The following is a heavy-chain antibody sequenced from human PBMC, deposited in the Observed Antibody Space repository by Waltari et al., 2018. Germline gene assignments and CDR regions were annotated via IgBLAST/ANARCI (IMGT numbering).Heavy chain of an antibody. D-gene: IGHD3-10*01. CDR2: ISWNSGSI. Sequence: EVQLVESGGGLVQPGRSLRLSCAASGFTFGEYAMHWVRQAPGKGLEWVSGISWNSGSIGYADSVKGRFTISRDNAKNSLYLQMNSLRAEDTALYYCAKGRNRYYYGSGSYVDYWGQGTLVTVSS. J-gene: IGHJ4*02. V-gene: IGHV3-9*01. CDR1: GFTFGEYA. CDR3: AKGRNRYYYGSGSYVDY.